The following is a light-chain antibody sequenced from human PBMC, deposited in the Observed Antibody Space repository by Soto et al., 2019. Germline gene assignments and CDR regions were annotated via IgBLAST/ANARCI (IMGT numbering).Light chain of an antibody. CDR3: QHYET. J-gene: IGKJ1*01. CDR2: GAS. CDR1: QSVSSSY. Sequence: EIVLTQSPGTLSLSPGESATRSCRASQSVSSSYLAWYQQKPGQAPRLLIFGASSRATGIPDRFSGSGSGTDFTLTISRLEPEDFAVYYCQHYETFGQGTKVEIK. V-gene: IGKV3-20*01.